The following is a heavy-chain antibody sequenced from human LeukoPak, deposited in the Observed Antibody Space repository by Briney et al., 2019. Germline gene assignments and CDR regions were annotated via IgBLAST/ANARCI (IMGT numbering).Heavy chain of an antibody. D-gene: IGHD3-3*01. J-gene: IGHJ4*02. CDR2: IWYDGSNK. CDR1: GFTFSSYA. Sequence: PGGSLRLSCAASGFTFSSYAMHWVRQAPGKGLEWVAVIWYDGSNKYYADSVKGRFTISRDNSKNTLYLQMNSLRAEDTAVYYCARGITISGFDYWGQGTLVTVSS. CDR3: ARGITISGFDY. V-gene: IGHV3-33*08.